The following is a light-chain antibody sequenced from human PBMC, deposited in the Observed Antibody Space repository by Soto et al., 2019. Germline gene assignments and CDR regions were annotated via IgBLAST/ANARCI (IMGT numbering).Light chain of an antibody. Sequence: DIQMTQSPSSLSASVGDRVTITCRASESIHNYLNWYQQKPGKAPNLLIYAASSLQSGVPSRFSGSGSGTEFTLTINSLQPEDFATYYCQQSYSAPLYTFGQGTKLEIK. V-gene: IGKV1-39*01. CDR3: QQSYSAPLYT. CDR2: AAS. J-gene: IGKJ2*01. CDR1: ESIHNY.